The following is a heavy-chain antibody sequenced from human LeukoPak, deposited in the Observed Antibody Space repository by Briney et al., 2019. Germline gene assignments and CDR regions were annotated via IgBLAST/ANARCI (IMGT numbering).Heavy chain of an antibody. CDR3: AKDGGRYSSSRIDY. CDR1: GCTFDDYA. J-gene: IGHJ4*02. CDR2: ISWNSGSI. V-gene: IGHV3-9*01. Sequence: PGRSLRLSCAASGCTFDDYAMHWVRQAPGKGLEWVSGISWNSGSIGYADSVKGRFTISRDNAKNSLYLQMNSLRAEDTALYYCAKDGGRYSSSRIDYWGQGTLVTVSS. D-gene: IGHD6-13*01.